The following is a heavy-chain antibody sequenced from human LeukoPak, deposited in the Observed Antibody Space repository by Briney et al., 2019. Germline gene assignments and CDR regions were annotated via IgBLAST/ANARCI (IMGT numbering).Heavy chain of an antibody. CDR2: ISGSGGST. CDR3: AKNRRLDYYYYYMDV. V-gene: IGHV3-23*01. CDR1: GFTFSSYA. Sequence: GGSLRLSCAASGFTFSSYATSWVRQAPGKGLEWVSAISGSGGSTYYADSVKGRFTISRDNSKNTLYLQMNSLRAEDTAVYYCAKNRRLDYYYYYMDVWGKGTTVTVSS. D-gene: IGHD1-14*01. J-gene: IGHJ6*03.